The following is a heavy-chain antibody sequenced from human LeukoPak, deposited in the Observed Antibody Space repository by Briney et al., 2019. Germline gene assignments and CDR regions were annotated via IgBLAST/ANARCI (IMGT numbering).Heavy chain of an antibody. CDR3: ARDGIGCSGGSCSASVWFDP. Sequence: SETLSLTCTVSGGSISSGGYYWSWIRQHPGKGLEWIGYIYYSGSTYYNPSLKSRVTISVDTSKNQFSLKLSSVTAADTAVYYCARDGIGCSGGSCSASVWFDPWGQGTLVTVSS. D-gene: IGHD2-15*01. CDR2: IYYSGST. J-gene: IGHJ5*02. V-gene: IGHV4-31*03. CDR1: GGSISSGGYY.